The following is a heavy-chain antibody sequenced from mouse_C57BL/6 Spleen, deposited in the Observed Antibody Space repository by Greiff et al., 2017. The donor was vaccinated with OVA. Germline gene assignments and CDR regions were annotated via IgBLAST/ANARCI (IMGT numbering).Heavy chain of an antibody. D-gene: IGHD2-5*01. CDR2: ISDGGSYT. CDR3: AREDYYSKRGFAY. V-gene: IGHV5-4*01. Sequence: EVQGVESGGGLVKPGGSLKLSCAASGFTFSSYAMSWVRQTPEKRLEWVATISDGGSYTYYPDNVKGRFTISRDNAKNNLYLQMSHLKSEDTAMYYCAREDYYSKRGFAYWGQGTLVTVSA. CDR1: GFTFSSYA. J-gene: IGHJ3*01.